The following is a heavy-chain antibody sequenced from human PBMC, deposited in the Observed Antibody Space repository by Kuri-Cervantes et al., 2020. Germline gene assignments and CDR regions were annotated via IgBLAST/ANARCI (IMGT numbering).Heavy chain of an antibody. D-gene: IGHD5-12*01. CDR3: ARGRYRGYDYRNYYYYGMDV. J-gene: IGHJ6*02. V-gene: IGHV3-20*04. CDR2: INWNGGST. CDR1: GFTFDDYG. Sequence: GGSLRLSCAASGFTFDDYGMSWVRQAPGKGLEWVSGINWNGGSTGHADSVKGRFTISRDNAKNSLYLQMNSLRAEDTAVYYCARGRYRGYDYRNYYYYGMDVWGQGTTVTVSS.